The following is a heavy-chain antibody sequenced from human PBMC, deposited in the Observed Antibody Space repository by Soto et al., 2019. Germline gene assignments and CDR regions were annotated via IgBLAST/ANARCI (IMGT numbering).Heavy chain of an antibody. D-gene: IGHD3-3*01. V-gene: IGHV4-39*02. CDR1: GGSISSSSYY. CDR2: IYYSGST. J-gene: IGHJ6*02. CDR3: AREDTSYDFWSGSYYYGMDV. Sequence: PSETLSLTCTVSGGSISSSSYYWGWIRQPPGKGLEWIGSIYYSGSTYYNPSLKSRVTISVDTSKNQFSLKLSSVTAADTAVYYCAREDTSYDFWSGSYYYGMDVWGQGTTVTGLL.